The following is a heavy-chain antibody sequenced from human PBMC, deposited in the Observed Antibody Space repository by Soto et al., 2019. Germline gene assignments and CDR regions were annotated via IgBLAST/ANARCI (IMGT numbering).Heavy chain of an antibody. J-gene: IGHJ6*02. CDR3: ARDLGPGYDILTGYFNYYYGMDV. V-gene: IGHV1-46*01. CDR1: GYTFTSYY. D-gene: IGHD3-9*01. CDR2: INPSGGST. Sequence: ASVKVSCKASGYTFTSYYMHWVRQAPGQGLEWMGIINPSGGSTSYAQKFQGRVTMTRDTSTSTVYMELSSLRSEDTAVYYCARDLGPGYDILTGYFNYYYGMDVWGQGTTVTVSS.